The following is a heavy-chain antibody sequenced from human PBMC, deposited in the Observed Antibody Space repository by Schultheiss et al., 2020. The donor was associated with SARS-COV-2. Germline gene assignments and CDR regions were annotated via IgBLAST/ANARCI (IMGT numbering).Heavy chain of an antibody. CDR1: GFTFSSYA. Sequence: GGSLRLSCAASGFTFSSYAMSWVRQAPGKGLEWVALIWYDGSNKNYADSVKGRFTISRDNAENSVYLQMNSLRAEDTAVYYCARGHMYFDYWGQGALVTVSS. V-gene: IGHV3-33*08. J-gene: IGHJ4*02. CDR3: ARGHMYFDY. CDR2: IWYDGSNK.